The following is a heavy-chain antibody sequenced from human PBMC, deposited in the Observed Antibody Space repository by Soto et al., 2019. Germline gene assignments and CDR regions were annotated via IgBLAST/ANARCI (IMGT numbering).Heavy chain of an antibody. CDR2: MNPNSGNT. Sequence: QVQLVQSGAEVKKPGASVKVSCKGSGYTFTSYDINWVRQATGQGLEWMGWMNPNSGNTGYAQKFQGRVTMTRNTSISTAYMELSSLRSEDTAVYYCASGGSTVTTYDYYGMDVWGQGTTVTVSS. V-gene: IGHV1-8*01. J-gene: IGHJ6*02. CDR3: ASGGSTVTTYDYYGMDV. CDR1: GYTFTSYD. D-gene: IGHD4-4*01.